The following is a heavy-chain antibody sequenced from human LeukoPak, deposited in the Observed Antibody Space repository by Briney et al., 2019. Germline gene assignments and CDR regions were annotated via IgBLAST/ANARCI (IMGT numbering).Heavy chain of an antibody. D-gene: IGHD4-23*01. J-gene: IGHJ2*01. CDR2: IYHSGST. CDR3: ARVVISTVDWYFDL. Sequence: SETLSLTCAVSGGSISSGGYSWSWIRQPPGKGLGWIGYIYHSGSTYYNPSLKSRVTISVDRSKNQFSLKLSSVTAADTAVYYCARVVISTVDWYFDLWGRGTLVTVSS. V-gene: IGHV4-30-2*01. CDR1: GGSISSGGYS.